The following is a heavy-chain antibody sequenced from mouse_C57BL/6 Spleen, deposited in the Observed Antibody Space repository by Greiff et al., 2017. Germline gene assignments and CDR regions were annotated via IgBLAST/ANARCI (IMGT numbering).Heavy chain of an antibody. Sequence: VQLQQSGPGLVKPSQTVFLTCTVTGISITTGNYRWSWIRQFPGNKLEWIGYIYYSGTITYNPSLTSRTTITRDTPKNQFFLEMNSLTAEDTATYYCAREGDYYGSSYWYFDVWGTGTTVTVSS. CDR1: GISITTGNYR. J-gene: IGHJ1*03. V-gene: IGHV3-5*01. D-gene: IGHD1-1*01. CDR3: AREGDYYGSSYWYFDV. CDR2: IYYSGTI.